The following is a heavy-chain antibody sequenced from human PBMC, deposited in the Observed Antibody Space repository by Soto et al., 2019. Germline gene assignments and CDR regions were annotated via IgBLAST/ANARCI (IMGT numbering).Heavy chain of an antibody. CDR2: IYHSGST. J-gene: IGHJ1*01. V-gene: IGHV4-4*02. CDR1: GGSISSSNW. D-gene: IGHD2-2*01. Sequence: QVQLQESGPGLVKPSGTLSLTCAVSGGSISSSNWWSWVRQPPGKGLEWIGEIYHSGSTNYNPSLKSRVTISVDKSKNQFSLKLSSVTAADTAVYYCAGEVVVPAARAKTKYFQHWGQGTLVTVSS. CDR3: AGEVVVPAARAKTKYFQH.